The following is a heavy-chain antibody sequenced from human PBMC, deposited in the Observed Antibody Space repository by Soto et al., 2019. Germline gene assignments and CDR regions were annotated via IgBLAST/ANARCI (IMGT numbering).Heavy chain of an antibody. Sequence: QVQLVQSGAEEKKPGASVKVSCKASGYTFSSYAMHWVRQAPGQRLEWMGWINGGNGNTKYSQKFQGRVTITRDTSASTAYRELSGRSPETTAVYSCARIIGFSLIVDYWGQGTLFPVPS. CDR1: GYTFSSYA. V-gene: IGHV1-3*05. CDR2: INGGNGNT. CDR3: ARIIGFSLIVDY. J-gene: IGHJ4*02. D-gene: IGHD2-21*01.